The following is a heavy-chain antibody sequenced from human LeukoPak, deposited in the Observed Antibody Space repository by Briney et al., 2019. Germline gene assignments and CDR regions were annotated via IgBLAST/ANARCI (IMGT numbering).Heavy chain of an antibody. CDR3: ARVYGSGSYYFNWFVP. J-gene: IGHJ5*02. CDR2: ISYDGSNK. Sequence: GRSLRLSCAASGFTFSSYAMHWVRQAPCKGLEWVAVISYDGSNKYYADSVKGRFTISRDNSKNTLYLQMNSLRAEDTAVYYCARVYGSGSYYFNWFVPWGQGTLVTVSS. D-gene: IGHD3-10*01. V-gene: IGHV3-30-3*01. CDR1: GFTFSSYA.